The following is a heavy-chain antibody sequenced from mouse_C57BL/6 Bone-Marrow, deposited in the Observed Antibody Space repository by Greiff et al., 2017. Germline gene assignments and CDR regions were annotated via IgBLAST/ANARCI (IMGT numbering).Heavy chain of an antibody. V-gene: IGHV1-55*01. Sequence: QVQLQQSGAELVKPGASVKMSCKASGYTFTSYWITWVKQRPGQGLEWIGDIYPTSGRTNYNEKFKNKAILTLDTSSNTAYMQLSSLTSEDSAVFYGAKSGPLERSFDYWGQGTTLTVSS. CDR1: GYTFTSYW. CDR2: IYPTSGRT. J-gene: IGHJ2*01. D-gene: IGHD3-1*01. CDR3: AKSGPLERSFDY.